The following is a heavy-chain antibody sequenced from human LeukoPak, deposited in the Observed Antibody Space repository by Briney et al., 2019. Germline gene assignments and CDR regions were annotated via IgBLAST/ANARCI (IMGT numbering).Heavy chain of an antibody. CDR2: ISDTGRLS. D-gene: IGHD5-24*01. Sequence: GGSLRLSCAASGFTFSSSAMSWVRQAPGKGLEWVAAISDTGRLSYCADSVNGRFTISRDNSKNTLSLQMNSLRAADTAVYYCAKGGLRDGHSYASWGQGTLITVSS. V-gene: IGHV3-23*01. CDR3: AKGGLRDGHSYAS. J-gene: IGHJ5*02. CDR1: GFTFSSSA.